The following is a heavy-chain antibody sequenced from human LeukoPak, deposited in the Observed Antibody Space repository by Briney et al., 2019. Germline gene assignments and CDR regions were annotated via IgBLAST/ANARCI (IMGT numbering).Heavy chain of an antibody. CDR3: ARVMSHLYYFDY. D-gene: IGHD2-8*01. J-gene: IGHJ4*02. CDR2: INPNSGGT. V-gene: IGHV1-2*06. Sequence: ASVKVSCKASGYTFTCYYMHWVRQAPGQGLEWMGRINPNSGGTNYAQKLQGRVTMTTGTSTSTAYMELRSLRSDDTAVYYCARVMSHLYYFDYWGQGTLVTVSS. CDR1: GYTFTCYY.